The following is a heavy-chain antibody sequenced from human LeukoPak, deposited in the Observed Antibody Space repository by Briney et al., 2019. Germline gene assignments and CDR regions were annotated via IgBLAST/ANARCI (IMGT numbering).Heavy chain of an antibody. J-gene: IGHJ3*02. CDR2: IYYSGST. V-gene: IGHV4-30-4*01. Sequence: SQTLSLTCIVSGGSISSGDYYWSWVRQPPGKGLEWIGYIYYSGSTYYNPSLKSRVTISLDTSKNQFSLKLTSVTAADTAVYFCARVRRGAFDIWGQGTMVTVSS. CDR3: ARVRRGAFDI. CDR1: GGSISSGDYY.